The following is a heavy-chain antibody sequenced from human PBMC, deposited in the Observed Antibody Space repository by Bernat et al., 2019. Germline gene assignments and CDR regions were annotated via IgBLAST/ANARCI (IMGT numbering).Heavy chain of an antibody. J-gene: IGHJ6*02. D-gene: IGHD2-15*01. V-gene: IGHV4-4*02. CDR2: IYHSGST. CDR1: GGSISSSNW. Sequence: QVQLQESGPGLVKPSGTLSLTCAVSGGSISSSNWWSWVRQPPGKGLEWIGEIYHSGSTNYNPSLKSRVTISVDKSKNQFSLKLSSVTAADTAVYYCARGEGYCSGGSCYFRYPGGMDVWGQGTTVTVSS. CDR3: ARGEGYCSGGSCYFRYPGGMDV.